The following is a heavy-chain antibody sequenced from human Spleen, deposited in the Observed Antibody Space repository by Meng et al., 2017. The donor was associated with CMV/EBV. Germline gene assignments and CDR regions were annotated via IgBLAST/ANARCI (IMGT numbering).Heavy chain of an antibody. J-gene: IGHJ4*02. Sequence: ASVKVSCKASGYTFINYGIGWVRQAPGQGLEWMGWISPYKGNTKYAQKIQGRVTLTTDTSTSTAYMELTSLTSDDTAIYYCARERGAVAGDHWGQGTLVTVSS. D-gene: IGHD3-10*01. CDR1: GYTFINYG. CDR2: ISPYKGNT. V-gene: IGHV1-18*01. CDR3: ARERGAVAGDH.